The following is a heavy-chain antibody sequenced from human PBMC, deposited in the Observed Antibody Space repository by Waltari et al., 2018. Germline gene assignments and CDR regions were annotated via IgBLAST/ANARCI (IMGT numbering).Heavy chain of an antibody. Sequence: QVQLQESGPGLVKPSQTLSPPCTVSGAAINTGYYFWSWVRQPAGEGLEWIGRIYTGGSTDYNPSLWGRVTISLDTSKSQVSLKLTAVTAADSAVYYCARHLENFYGAGRGNWFDPWGPGTRVTVSS. J-gene: IGHJ5*02. CDR3: ARHLENFYGAGRGNWFDP. V-gene: IGHV4-61*02. CDR1: GAAINTGYYF. CDR2: IYTGGST. D-gene: IGHD3-10*01.